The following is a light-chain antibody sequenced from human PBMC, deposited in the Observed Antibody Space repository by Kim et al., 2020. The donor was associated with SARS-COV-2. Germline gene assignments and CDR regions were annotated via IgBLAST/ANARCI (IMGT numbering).Light chain of an antibody. Sequence: QTVVTXEPSFSVSPGGTVTLTCGLRSGSVSTSYYPSWYQQTPGQAPRTLMYSTNTRSSGVPDRYSGSILGNKAALTITGAQADDESDYYCVLYMGSGISVFGGGTQLTVL. J-gene: IGLJ3*02. CDR3: VLYMGSGISV. CDR1: SGSVSTSYY. CDR2: STN. V-gene: IGLV8-61*01.